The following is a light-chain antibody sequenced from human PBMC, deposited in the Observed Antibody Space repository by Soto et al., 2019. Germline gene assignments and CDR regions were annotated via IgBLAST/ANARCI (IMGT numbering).Light chain of an antibody. Sequence: QSALTQPASVPGSPGQSITLSCTGTNNDVGGYESVSWYQQHAGRAPRLIIYDVSNRPSGVSGRFSGSKFGNTASLTISGLQAEDEADYYCSSYTSSSLYVFGTGTKVTVL. V-gene: IGLV2-14*01. CDR1: NNDVGGYES. CDR3: SSYTSSSLYV. CDR2: DVS. J-gene: IGLJ1*01.